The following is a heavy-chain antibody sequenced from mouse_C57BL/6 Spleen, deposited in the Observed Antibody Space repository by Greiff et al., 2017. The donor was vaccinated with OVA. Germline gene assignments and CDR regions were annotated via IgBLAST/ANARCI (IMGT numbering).Heavy chain of an antibody. Sequence: QVQLQQPGAELVRPGSSVKLSCKASGYTFTSYWMHWVKQRPIQGLEWIGNIDPSDSETHYNQKFKDKATLTVDKSSSTAYMQLSSLTSEDSAVYYCARGDGNYEDDYAMDDWGQGTSVTVSS. J-gene: IGHJ4*01. CDR3: ARGDGNYEDDYAMDD. CDR1: GYTFTSYW. CDR2: IDPSDSET. D-gene: IGHD2-1*01. V-gene: IGHV1-52*01.